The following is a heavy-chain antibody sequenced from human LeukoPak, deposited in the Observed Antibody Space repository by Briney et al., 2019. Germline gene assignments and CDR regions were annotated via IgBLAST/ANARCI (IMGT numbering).Heavy chain of an antibody. CDR2: INTYNGDT. CDR3: ARGIRSPLFDY. J-gene: IGHJ4*02. Sequence: ASVEVSCTASGYTFTHYGITWVRQAPGQGLAWMGWINTYNGDTKCAQKLQGRVTMTTDTSTSTAFMELGSLRSDDSAVYYCARGIRSPLFDYWGLGTLVTVS. V-gene: IGHV1-18*01. D-gene: IGHD3-16*01. CDR1: GYTFTHYG.